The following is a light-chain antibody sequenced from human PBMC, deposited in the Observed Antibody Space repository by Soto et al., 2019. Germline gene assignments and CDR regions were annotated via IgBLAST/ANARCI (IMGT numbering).Light chain of an antibody. J-gene: IGKJ2*01. CDR3: QQGHSTPYT. CDR1: QSISYY. V-gene: IGKV1-39*01. Sequence: DIQMTQSPSSLSASVGDRVTITCRASQSISYYLNWYQQKPGRAPRLLIYTTSSLQSGVPSKFSGSGSGTEFTLTMSGLQPEDFATYYCQQGHSTPYTFGQGTKVEIK. CDR2: TTS.